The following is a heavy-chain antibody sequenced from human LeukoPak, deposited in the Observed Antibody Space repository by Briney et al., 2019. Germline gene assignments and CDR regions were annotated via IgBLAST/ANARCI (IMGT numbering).Heavy chain of an antibody. D-gene: IGHD5-18*01. CDR3: AREDSSGYSFLDHYYYMDV. J-gene: IGHJ6*03. CDR2: INQDGSEK. V-gene: IGHV3-7*01. CDR1: GFTFSSYW. Sequence: PGGSLRLSCAASGFTFSSYWMSWVRQAPGKGLERLANINQDGSEKCYVDSVKGRFTISRDNAKNSLCLQMNSLRAEDTAVYYCAREDSSGYSFLDHYYYMDVWGKGTTVTISS.